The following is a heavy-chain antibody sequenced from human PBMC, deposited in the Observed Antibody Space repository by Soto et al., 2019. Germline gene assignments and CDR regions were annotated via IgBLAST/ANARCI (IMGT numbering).Heavy chain of an antibody. Sequence: SETLSLTCTVSGVSISSGGYYWSWIRQHPGKGLEWIGYIYYSGSTNYNPSLKSRVTISVDTSKNQFSLKLSSVTAADTAVYYCARAKAPLYSSSWYWFDPWGQGTLVTVSS. J-gene: IGHJ5*02. CDR2: IYYSGST. CDR1: GVSISSGGYY. D-gene: IGHD6-13*01. CDR3: ARAKAPLYSSSWYWFDP. V-gene: IGHV4-61*08.